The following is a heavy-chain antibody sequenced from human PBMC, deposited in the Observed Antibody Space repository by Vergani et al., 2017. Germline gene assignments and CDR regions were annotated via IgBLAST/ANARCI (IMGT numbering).Heavy chain of an antibody. CDR3: ARHSTVEWLVKLGWIDP. CDR1: GASIRSSNYY. Sequence: QLQLQESGPGLVKPSATLSLTCSVSGASIRSSNYYWGWIRQPPGKGLEWIASTYYSGSTYYNPSLKSRFTISVDTSKNQFSLKLSSVTAADTAVYFCARHSTVEWLVKLGWIDPWGQGILVTVSS. J-gene: IGHJ5*02. CDR2: TYYSGST. D-gene: IGHD6-19*01. V-gene: IGHV4-39*01.